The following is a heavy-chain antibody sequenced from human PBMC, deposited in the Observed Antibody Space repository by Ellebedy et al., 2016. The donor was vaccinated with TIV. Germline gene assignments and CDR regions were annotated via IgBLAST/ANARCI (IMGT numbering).Heavy chain of an antibody. D-gene: IGHD1-26*01. CDR2: IIPVLETP. CDR1: GYTFTNYG. CDR3: AADLASVGQ. V-gene: IGHV1-69*10. Sequence: AASVKVSCKPSGYTFTNYGISWVRQAPGQGLEWMGGIIPVLETPNYAQKFQGRLTVSADKSTNTAYMELSSLTSEDTSVYYCAADLASVGQWGQGTLVIVSS. J-gene: IGHJ4*02.